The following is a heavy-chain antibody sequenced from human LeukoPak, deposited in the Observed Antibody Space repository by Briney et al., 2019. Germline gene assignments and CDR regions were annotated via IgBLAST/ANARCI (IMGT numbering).Heavy chain of an antibody. J-gene: IGHJ4*02. V-gene: IGHV3-23*01. Sequence: GSLRLSCAASGFPFSRYAMNWVRQAPGKGLEWVSAISGSGGSTYYADSVKGRFTISRDNSKSTLYLQMNSLRAEDSAVYYCAKDRFYGSGSYTFDSWGQGTLVTVSS. CDR1: GFPFSRYA. D-gene: IGHD3-10*01. CDR3: AKDRFYGSGSYTFDS. CDR2: ISGSGGST.